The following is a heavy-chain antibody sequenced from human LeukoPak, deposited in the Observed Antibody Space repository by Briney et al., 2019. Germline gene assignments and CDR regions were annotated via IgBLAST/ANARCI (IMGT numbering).Heavy chain of an antibody. CDR2: ISAYNGNT. D-gene: IGHD3-3*01. CDR3: AREYYDFWSGYFPIDP. V-gene: IGHV1-18*01. CDR1: GYTFTSYG. J-gene: IGHJ5*02. Sequence: ASVKVSCKASGYTFTSYGISWVRQAPGQGLEWMGWISAYNGNTNYAQKLQGRVTMTTDTSTSTACMELRSLRSDDTAVYYCAREYYDFWSGYFPIDPWGQGTLVTVSS.